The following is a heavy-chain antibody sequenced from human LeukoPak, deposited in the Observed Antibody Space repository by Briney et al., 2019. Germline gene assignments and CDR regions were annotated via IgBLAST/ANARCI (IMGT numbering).Heavy chain of an antibody. J-gene: IGHJ4*02. CDR3: ARESSGNTGGFDY. V-gene: IGHV4-59*01. CDR1: GGSISSYY. Sequence: SETLSLTCTVSGGSISSYYWSWIRQPPGKGLEWIGYIYYSGSTNYNPSLKSRVTISVDTSKNQFSLKLSSVTAADTAVYYCARESSGNTGGFDYWGQGTLVTVSS. CDR2: IYYSGST. D-gene: IGHD6-19*01.